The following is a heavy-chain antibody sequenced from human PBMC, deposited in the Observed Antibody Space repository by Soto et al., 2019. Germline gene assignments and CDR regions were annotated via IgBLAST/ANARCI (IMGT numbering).Heavy chain of an antibody. CDR2: INHSGST. D-gene: IGHD2-15*01. Sequence: PSETLSLTCAVYGGSFSGYYWSWIRQPPGKGLEWIGEINHSGSTNYNPSLKSRVTISVDTSKNQFSLKLSSVTVADTAVYYCARQYCSGGSCPGRLAFDIWGQGTMVTVSS. CDR1: GGSFSGYY. CDR3: ARQYCSGGSCPGRLAFDI. V-gene: IGHV4-34*01. J-gene: IGHJ3*02.